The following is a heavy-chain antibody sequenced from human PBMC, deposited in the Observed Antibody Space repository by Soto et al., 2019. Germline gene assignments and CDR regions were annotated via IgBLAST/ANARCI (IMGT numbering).Heavy chain of an antibody. Sequence: GGSLRLSCAASGFTFSSYNMNWVRKAPGKGLEWVAVISYDGSNKYYADSVKGRFTISRDNSKNTLYLQMNSLRAEDTAVYYCARDYYRFNSGYGFSMDVWGQGTTVTVSS. D-gene: IGHD5-12*01. CDR3: ARDYYRFNSGYGFSMDV. V-gene: IGHV3-30-3*01. CDR2: ISYDGSNK. CDR1: GFTFSSYN. J-gene: IGHJ6*02.